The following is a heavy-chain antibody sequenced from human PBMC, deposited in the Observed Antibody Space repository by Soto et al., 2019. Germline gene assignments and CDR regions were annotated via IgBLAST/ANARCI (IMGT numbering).Heavy chain of an antibody. CDR2: IAYDGSHR. J-gene: IGHJ5*02. CDR3: ARDLQAGTDNVNWFAP. V-gene: IGHV3-30*04. D-gene: IGHD1-1*01. Sequence: QVQLVESGGGVVQPGRSLRLSCAASGFSISRSAMHWVRQAPGKGLEWVAVIAYDGSHRWYADSAKGRFTISRDNSKNTVYLQMSSLRGEDTAVYYCARDLQAGTDNVNWFAPWGQGTLVTVSS. CDR1: GFSISRSA.